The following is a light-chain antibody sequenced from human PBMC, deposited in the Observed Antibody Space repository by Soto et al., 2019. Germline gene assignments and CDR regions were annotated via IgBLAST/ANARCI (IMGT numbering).Light chain of an antibody. J-gene: IGKJ2*01. V-gene: IGKV3-11*01. CDR3: QQRSDWPT. CDR1: QSVSSY. Sequence: EIVLTQSPATLSLSPGERATLSCRASQSVSSYLAWYQKKPGQAPRLLIYDASNRATGIPARFSRSGSGTDFTLTISSLEPEDFAVYYCQQRSDWPTFGQGTKVEMK. CDR2: DAS.